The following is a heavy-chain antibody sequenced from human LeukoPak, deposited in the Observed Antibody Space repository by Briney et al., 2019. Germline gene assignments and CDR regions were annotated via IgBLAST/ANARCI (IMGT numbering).Heavy chain of an antibody. CDR3: ARGPMRIRVAGTWPLDY. CDR2: ISSGNTYI. D-gene: IGHD6-19*01. V-gene: IGHV3-21*01. CDR1: GFTFSDYS. J-gene: IGHJ4*02. Sequence: PGGSLRLSCAASGFTFSDYSMKWVRQAPGKGLEWVSSISSGNTYIYYGDSVKGRFTISRDNTKNSLYLQMNSLRTDDTAVYYCARGPMRIRVAGTWPLDYWGQGTLVTVSS.